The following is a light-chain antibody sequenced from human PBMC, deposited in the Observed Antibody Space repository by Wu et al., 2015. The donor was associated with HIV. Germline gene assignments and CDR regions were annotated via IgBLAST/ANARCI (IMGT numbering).Light chain of an antibody. CDR3: QQYDRSPPLYS. CDR1: QSVTSSY. CDR2: GGS. J-gene: IGKJ2*03. Sequence: CRASQSVTSSYLTWYQXKPGQXPRVVIYGGSTRATGIPDRFSGSASGTDFTLTISRLEPEDFAVYYCQQYDRSPPLYSFGQGTKLEIK. V-gene: IGKV3-20*01.